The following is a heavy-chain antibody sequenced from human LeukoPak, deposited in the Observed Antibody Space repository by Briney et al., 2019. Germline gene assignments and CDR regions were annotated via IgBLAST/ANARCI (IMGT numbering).Heavy chain of an antibody. J-gene: IGHJ4*02. D-gene: IGHD3-16*01. CDR3: ARRGFDS. Sequence: ASVKVSCKASGYTFSNHYLHWVRQAPGQGLEWMGRIYPSSGVTYYVQKFEGRVTMTRDTSVSTVYMEVGNLTSDDTAMYFCARRGFDSWGQGTLVTVSS. CDR1: GYTFSNHY. CDR2: IYPSSGVT. V-gene: IGHV1-2*06.